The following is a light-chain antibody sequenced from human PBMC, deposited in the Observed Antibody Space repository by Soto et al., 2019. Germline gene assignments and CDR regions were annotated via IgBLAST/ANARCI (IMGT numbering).Light chain of an antibody. CDR1: QSVSSN. J-gene: IGKJ1*01. CDR2: GAS. Sequence: EIVMPQSPATLSVSPGERATLSCRASQSVSSNLAWYQQKPGQAPRLLIYGASTRATAIPARFSGSGSGTEFTLTISSLQSEECAVYYCQHYNNWPVTFGQGTKVEI. CDR3: QHYNNWPVT. V-gene: IGKV3-15*01.